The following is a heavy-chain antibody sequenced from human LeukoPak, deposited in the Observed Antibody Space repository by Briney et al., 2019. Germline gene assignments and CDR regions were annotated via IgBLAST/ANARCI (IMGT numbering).Heavy chain of an antibody. J-gene: IGHJ4*02. CDR3: ARRHSSESWKQWFAHFDY. D-gene: IGHD6-19*01. CDR1: GFTFSSYG. Sequence: GGTLRLSCAASGFTFSSYGMSWVRQAPGEGLEWVANIKQDGSEKYYVDSVKGRFTISRGNAKRSLYLQMNSLRAEDTAVYYCARRHSSESWKQWFAHFDYWGQGTLVAVSS. V-gene: IGHV3-7*01. CDR2: IKQDGSEK.